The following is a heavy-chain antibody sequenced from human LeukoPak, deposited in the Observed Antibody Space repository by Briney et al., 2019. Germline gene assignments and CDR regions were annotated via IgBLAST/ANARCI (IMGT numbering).Heavy chain of an antibody. J-gene: IGHJ3*02. CDR3: ARDYYDSSGYYYYAFDI. Sequence: GASVKVSCKASGYTLTGYYMHWVRQAPGQGLEWMGWINPNSGGTNYAQKFQGRVTMTRDTSISTAYMELSRLRSDDTAVYYCARDYYDSSGYYYYAFDIWGQGTMVTVSS. V-gene: IGHV1-2*02. D-gene: IGHD3-22*01. CDR2: INPNSGGT. CDR1: GYTLTGYY.